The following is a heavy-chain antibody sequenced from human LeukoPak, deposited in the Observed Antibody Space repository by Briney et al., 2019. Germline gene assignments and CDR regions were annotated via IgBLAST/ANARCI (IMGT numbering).Heavy chain of an antibody. J-gene: IGHJ6*02. Sequence: GGSLRLSCAASGFTFSDYYMSWIRQAPGKGLEWVSYISSSGSTIYYADSVKGRFTISRDNAKNSLYLQMNSLRAEDTAVYYRARDLPITMIVAQYSGGMDVWGQGTTVTVSS. V-gene: IGHV3-11*01. D-gene: IGHD3-22*01. CDR2: ISSSGSTI. CDR1: GFTFSDYY. CDR3: ARDLPITMIVAQYSGGMDV.